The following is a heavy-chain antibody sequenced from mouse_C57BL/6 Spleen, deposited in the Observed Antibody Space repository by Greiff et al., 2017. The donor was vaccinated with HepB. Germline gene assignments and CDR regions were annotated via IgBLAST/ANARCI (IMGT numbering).Heavy chain of an antibody. D-gene: IGHD1-1*01. CDR3: ARSRLVVVPFDY. CDR2: IDPSDSYT. Sequence: QVQLQQPGAELVKPGASVKLSCKASGYTFTSYWMQWVKQRPGQGLEWIGEIDPSDSYTNYNQKFKGKATLTVDTSSSTAYMQLSSLTSEDSAVYYCARSRLVVVPFDYWGQGTTLTVSS. CDR1: GYTFTSYW. V-gene: IGHV1-50*01. J-gene: IGHJ2*01.